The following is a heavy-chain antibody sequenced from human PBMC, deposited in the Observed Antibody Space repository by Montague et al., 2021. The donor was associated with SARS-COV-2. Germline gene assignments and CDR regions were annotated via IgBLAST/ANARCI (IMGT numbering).Heavy chain of an antibody. CDR2: IYSGGST. CDR1: GFTVSSNY. Sequence: SLRLSCAASGFTVSSNYMSWVRQAPGKGLEWVSVIYSGGSTYYADSVKGRFTISRDNSKNTLYLQMNSLKAEDTAVYDCARELLEVGATDYWGQGTLVTVSS. V-gene: IGHV3-66*01. J-gene: IGHJ4*02. CDR3: ARELLEVGATDY. D-gene: IGHD1-26*01.